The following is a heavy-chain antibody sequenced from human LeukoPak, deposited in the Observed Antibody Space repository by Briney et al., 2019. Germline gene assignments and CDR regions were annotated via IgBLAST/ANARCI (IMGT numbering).Heavy chain of an antibody. Sequence: PGGSLRLSCAASGFTFSSYWMSWVRQAPGKGLEWVAFIRYDGSTKYYADSVNGRFTISRDNSKNTLYLQMNSLRADDRAVYYCAKSIAVAGVGGGRILDYWGQGTLVTVSS. J-gene: IGHJ4*02. V-gene: IGHV3-30*02. CDR2: IRYDGSTK. CDR3: AKSIAVAGVGGGRILDY. CDR1: GFTFSSYW. D-gene: IGHD6-19*01.